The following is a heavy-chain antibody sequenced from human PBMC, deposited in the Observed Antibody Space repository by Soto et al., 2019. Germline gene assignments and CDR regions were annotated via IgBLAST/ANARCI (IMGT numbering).Heavy chain of an antibody. CDR3: ARDKRDLRFVDWSYYFDY. CDR1: GFTFSSYA. D-gene: IGHD3-3*01. Sequence: QVQLVESGGGVVQPGRSLRLSCAASGFTFSSYAMHWVRQAPGKGREGGAVISYDGSNKYYADSVKGRFTISGDNFKNTLYRQMSSLRGEDTAVYYYARDKRDLRFVDWSYYFDYWGQGTLVTVSS. J-gene: IGHJ4*02. CDR2: ISYDGSNK. V-gene: IGHV3-30-3*01.